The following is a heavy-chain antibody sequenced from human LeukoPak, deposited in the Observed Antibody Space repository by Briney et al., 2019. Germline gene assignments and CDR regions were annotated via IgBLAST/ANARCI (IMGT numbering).Heavy chain of an antibody. CDR1: GFTFSIYS. J-gene: IGHJ4*02. V-gene: IGHV3-21*04. CDR2: ITSSTSFI. Sequence: GGSLRLSCAASGFTFSIYSMNWVRQAPGKGLEWVSSITSSTSFIYNADSVKGRFTISRDNAKNSLYLQMSSLRAEDTAVYYCVTGGYYFGYWGQGALVTVSS. CDR3: VTGGYYFGY.